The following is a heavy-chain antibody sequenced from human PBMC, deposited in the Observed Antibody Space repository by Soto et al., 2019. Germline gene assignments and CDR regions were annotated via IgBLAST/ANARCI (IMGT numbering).Heavy chain of an antibody. V-gene: IGHV1-3*01. D-gene: IGHD2-21*02. Sequence: QVHLVQSGAEVKKPGASVKVSCKASGYTFTRYAMHWVRQAPGQRPEWMGWINPGNGDTKYSEKLQGRVTFARDTYASTTYMELNSLRSEDTAMYDCARNSYISGDDDSYYFDYWGQGNPVTVSS. J-gene: IGHJ4*02. CDR3: ARNSYISGDDDSYYFDY. CDR2: INPGNGDT. CDR1: GYTFTRYA.